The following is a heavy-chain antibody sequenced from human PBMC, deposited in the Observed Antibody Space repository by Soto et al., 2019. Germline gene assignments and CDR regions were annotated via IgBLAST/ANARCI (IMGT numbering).Heavy chain of an antibody. CDR3: ARVPSSSGRAHFDY. CDR1: GFTFIIYS. D-gene: IGHD2-15*01. Sequence: GGSLKLSCAAPGFTFIIYSMNWVRQAPGKGLEWVAVISYDGSNKYYADSVKGRFTISRDNSKNTLYLQMNSLRAEDTVVYYCARVPSSSGRAHFDYWGQGTLVTVSS. J-gene: IGHJ4*02. CDR2: ISYDGSNK. V-gene: IGHV3-30*03.